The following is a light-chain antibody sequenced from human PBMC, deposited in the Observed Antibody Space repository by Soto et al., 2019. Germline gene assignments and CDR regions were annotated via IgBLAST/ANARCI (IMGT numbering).Light chain of an antibody. Sequence: HSVVPQPASVSVSPGQSITISCPGTSSDVGGYDYVSWYPPYPGKAPRLIIYEVSNRPSGVSNRVSGSKSGNTAYLTISGLRAEDEGDDCGNSYIGTSALILFGGGTKL. V-gene: IGLV2-14*01. CDR3: NSYIGTSALIL. J-gene: IGLJ2*01. CDR1: SSDVGGYDY. CDR2: EVS.